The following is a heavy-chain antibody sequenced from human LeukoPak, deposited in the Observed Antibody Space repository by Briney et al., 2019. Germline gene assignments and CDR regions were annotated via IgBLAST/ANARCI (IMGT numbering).Heavy chain of an antibody. CDR2: ISGRGGNT. CDR3: AGGYYDSSGYNAFDI. V-gene: IGHV3-23*01. CDR1: GFIFSSYA. D-gene: IGHD3-22*01. J-gene: IGHJ3*02. Sequence: GGSLRLSCAASGFIFSSYAMSWVRQAPGKGLEWVSAISGRGGNTYYADSVKGRFTISRDNSKNTLYLQMNSLRAEDTAVYYCAGGYYDSSGYNAFDIWGQGTMVTVSS.